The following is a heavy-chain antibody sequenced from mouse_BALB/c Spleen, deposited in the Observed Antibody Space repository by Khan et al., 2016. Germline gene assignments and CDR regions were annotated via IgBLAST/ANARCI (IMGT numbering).Heavy chain of an antibody. CDR2: ISYSGST. J-gene: IGHJ3*01. CDR3: ATTVVAPRFAY. CDR1: GYSITSDYA. D-gene: IGHD1-1*01. V-gene: IGHV3-2*02. Sequence: EVELVESGPGLVKPSQSLSLTCTVTGYSITSDYAWNWIRQFPGNKLEWMGYISYSGSTSYNPSLKSRISITRDTSKNQFFLQLNSVTTEDTATYCCATTVVAPRFAYWGQGTLVTVSA.